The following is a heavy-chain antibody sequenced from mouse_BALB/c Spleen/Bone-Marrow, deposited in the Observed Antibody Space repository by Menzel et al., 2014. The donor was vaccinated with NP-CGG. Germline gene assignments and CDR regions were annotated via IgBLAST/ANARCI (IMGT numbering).Heavy chain of an antibody. J-gene: IGHJ1*01. Sequence: EVKLVESGPGLVKPSQSLSLTCTVTGYSITSDYAWNWIRQFPGNKLEWVGYISYSGSTSFNPSLKSRISITRDTSKNQFFLQLNSVTTEDTATYYCARDYYGSSSYWYFDVWGAGTMVTVSS. CDR1: GYSITSDYA. CDR3: ARDYYGSSSYWYFDV. V-gene: IGHV3-2*02. CDR2: ISYSGST. D-gene: IGHD1-1*01.